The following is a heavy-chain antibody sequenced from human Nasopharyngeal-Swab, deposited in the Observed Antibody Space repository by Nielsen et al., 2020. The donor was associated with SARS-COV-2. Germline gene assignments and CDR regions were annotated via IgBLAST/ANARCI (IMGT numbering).Heavy chain of an antibody. CDR2: IGVYNGNI. CDR3: ARDGFYDFWSGYGGDDFYGMDV. V-gene: IGHV1-18*01. D-gene: IGHD3-3*01. CDR1: GYRFNSYG. J-gene: IGHJ6*02. Sequence: ASVKVSCKASGYRFNSYGISWVRQAPGQGLEWTGWIGVYNGNIKYAPRVQGRVTMTADTSTSTVNMEVGGLRSDDTAVYYCARDGFYDFWSGYGGDDFYGMDVWGQGTTVTVTS.